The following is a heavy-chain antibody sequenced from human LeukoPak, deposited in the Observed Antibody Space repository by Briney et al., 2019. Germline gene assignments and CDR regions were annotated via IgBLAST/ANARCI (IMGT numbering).Heavy chain of an antibody. CDR2: IDSSGNT. J-gene: IGHJ4*02. CDR1: GDSISSGGYY. V-gene: IGHV4-39*07. D-gene: IGHD6-19*01. CDR3: TRDRGQWVVDH. Sequence: SETLSLTCTVSGDSISSGGYYWSWIRQPPGKGLEYFASIDSSGNTYYNPSLQSRVTISADTSRNQFSLRLSSVTAADTAVYYCTRDRGQWVVDHWGQGTLVTVSS.